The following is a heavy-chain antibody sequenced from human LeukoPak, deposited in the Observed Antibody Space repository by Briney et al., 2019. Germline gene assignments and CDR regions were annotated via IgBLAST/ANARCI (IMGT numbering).Heavy chain of an antibody. CDR2: IRQDGSEK. V-gene: IGHV3-7*01. CDR3: ATHRGYSYGTAEDFDY. D-gene: IGHD5-18*01. Sequence: GGSLRLSCAASGFTFSHYWMSWVRQAPGKGLEWVANIRQDGSEKYYVDSVKGRFTISRDNAKNSLYLQMNSLRAEDTALYYCATHRGYSYGTAEDFDYWGQGTLVTVSS. J-gene: IGHJ4*02. CDR1: GFTFSHYW.